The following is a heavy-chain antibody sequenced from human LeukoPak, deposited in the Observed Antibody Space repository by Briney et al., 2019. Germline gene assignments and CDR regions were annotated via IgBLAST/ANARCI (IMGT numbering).Heavy chain of an antibody. D-gene: IGHD3-22*01. CDR3: ATEAGSGYFPYYFDY. CDR1: GYTFTSYA. Sequence: ASVKVSCKASGYTFTSYAMHWVRQAPGQRLEWMGWINAGNGNTKYSQKFQGRVTITRDTSASTAYMELSSLRSEDTAVYYCATEAGSGYFPYYFDYWGQGTLVTVSS. J-gene: IGHJ4*02. V-gene: IGHV1-3*01. CDR2: INAGNGNT.